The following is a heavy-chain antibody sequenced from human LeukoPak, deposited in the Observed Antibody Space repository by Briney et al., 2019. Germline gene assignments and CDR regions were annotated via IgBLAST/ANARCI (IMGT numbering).Heavy chain of an antibody. V-gene: IGHV1-69*02. Sequence: GASVKVSCKATGGTFSSYTISWVRQAPGQGLEWMGRIIPILGIANYAQKFQGRVTNTADKSTSTAYMELSSLRSEDTAVYYCARSDSGYDFWSGYYTSFDYWAREPWSPSPQ. CDR3: ARSDSGYDFWSGYYTSFDY. D-gene: IGHD3-3*01. J-gene: IGHJ4*02. CDR2: IIPILGIA. CDR1: GGTFSSYT.